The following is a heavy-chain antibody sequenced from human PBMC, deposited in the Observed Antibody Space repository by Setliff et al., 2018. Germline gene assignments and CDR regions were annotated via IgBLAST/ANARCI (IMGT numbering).Heavy chain of an antibody. D-gene: IGHD6-13*01. CDR2: INRDGTTT. J-gene: IGHJ4*02. CDR3: IEESAQQLDY. V-gene: IGHV3-74*01. CDR1: GFTFSSYA. Sequence: GGSLRLSCAASGFTFSSYAITWVRQAPGKGLEWVSRINRDGTTTNYADSVMGRFTISRDNAKNTLYLQMNSLGAEDTAIYYCIEESAQQLDYWGQGIQVTVSS.